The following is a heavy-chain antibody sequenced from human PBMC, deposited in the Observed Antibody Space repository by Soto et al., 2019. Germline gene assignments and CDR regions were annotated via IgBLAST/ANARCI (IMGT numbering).Heavy chain of an antibody. CDR1: GGSISSGDYY. J-gene: IGHJ6*02. D-gene: IGHD3-16*01. Sequence: PSETLSLTCSASGGSISSGDYYWSWIRQPPGKGLEWFGNIYYSGNTYSNPPLTSRLIISIGTPKQQFYMKVGSVTAADTAVYYCASASPYGIDVWGQGTMVTVSS. V-gene: IGHV4-30-4*08. CDR2: IYYSGNT. CDR3: ASASPYGIDV.